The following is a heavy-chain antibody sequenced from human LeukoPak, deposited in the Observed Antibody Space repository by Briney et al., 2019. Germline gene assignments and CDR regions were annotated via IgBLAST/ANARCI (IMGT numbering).Heavy chain of an antibody. CDR3: ATWRTAKTGFDY. V-gene: IGHV4-39*01. D-gene: IGHD1-1*01. Sequence: SETLSLTCTVSGRSISNNNYYWAWIPQPPGKGLECIGNIYYSGSPYYSPSLKSRVTISVDTSKNQFSLRLSSVTAADTAVYYCATWRTAKTGFDYWGQGTLVTVSS. J-gene: IGHJ4*02. CDR2: IYYSGSP. CDR1: GRSISNNNYY.